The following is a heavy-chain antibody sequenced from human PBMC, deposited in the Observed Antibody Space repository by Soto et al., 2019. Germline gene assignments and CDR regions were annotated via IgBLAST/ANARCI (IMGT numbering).Heavy chain of an antibody. CDR3: AREYGSGSYYNPRGYYFDY. D-gene: IGHD3-10*01. CDR1: GFTFSDYY. V-gene: IGHV3-11*06. CDR2: ISSSSSYT. J-gene: IGHJ4*02. Sequence: QVQLVESGGGLVKPGGSLRLSCAASGFTFSDYYMSWIRQAPGKGLEWVSYISSSSSYTNYADSVKGRFTISRDNAKNSLYLQMNSLRAEDTAVYYCAREYGSGSYYNPRGYYFDYWGQGTLVTVSS.